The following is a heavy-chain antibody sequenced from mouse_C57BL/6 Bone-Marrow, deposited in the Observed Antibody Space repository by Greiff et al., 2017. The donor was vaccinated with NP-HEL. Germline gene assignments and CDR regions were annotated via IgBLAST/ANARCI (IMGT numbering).Heavy chain of an antibody. CDR1: GYTFTSYT. J-gene: IGHJ3*01. CDR2: INPSSGYT. Sequence: VHLVESGAELARPGASVKMSCKASGYTFTSYTMHWVKQRPGQGLEWIGYINPSSGYTKYNQKFKDKATLTADKSSSTAYMQLSSLTSEDSAVYYCARSIRIYYDDDGAFAYWGQGTLVTVSA. V-gene: IGHV1-4*01. D-gene: IGHD2-4*01. CDR3: ARSIRIYYDDDGAFAY.